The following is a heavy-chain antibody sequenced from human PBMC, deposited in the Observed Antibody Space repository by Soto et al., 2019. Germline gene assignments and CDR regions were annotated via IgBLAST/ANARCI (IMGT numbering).Heavy chain of an antibody. Sequence: AESLCLSCVVSRVSVSNCNWWRFRHHPAGKRLGWSGVIYHTGTTNYNPSLKSRVTISVDKSKNQFSLNLTSLTAADTAVYYCTRDSRYANSWSCGHYFDYWGQGTLVTVSS. CDR1: RVSVSNCNW. CDR3: TRDSRYANSWSCGHYFDY. CDR2: IYHTGTT. V-gene: IGHV4-4*02. D-gene: IGHD6-13*01. J-gene: IGHJ4*02.